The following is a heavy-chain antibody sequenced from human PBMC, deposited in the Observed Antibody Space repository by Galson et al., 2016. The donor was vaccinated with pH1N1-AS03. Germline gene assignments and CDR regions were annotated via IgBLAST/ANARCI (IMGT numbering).Heavy chain of an antibody. J-gene: IGHJ5*02. CDR3: ARDLNWDNA. CDR2: IKPDGGDK. Sequence: SLRLSCAASGFTFNSYWMTWVRQAPGKGLEWVANIKPDGGDKNYVDSVKGRFTISRDNAKNTLYLQMNSLRVEDTAVYYCARDLNWDNAWGQGTLVTVSS. V-gene: IGHV3-7*03. CDR1: GFTFNSYW.